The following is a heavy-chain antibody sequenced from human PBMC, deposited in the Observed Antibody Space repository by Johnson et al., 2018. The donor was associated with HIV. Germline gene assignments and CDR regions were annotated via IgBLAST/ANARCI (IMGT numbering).Heavy chain of an antibody. Sequence: MLLVESGGGLVKPGGSLRLSCAASGFTFSNALMSWVRQAPGKGLEWVGRIKSKTDGGTTDYAAPVKGRFTISRDNAKNSLYLQMNSLRAEDTAVYYCARGEDSSSWSVGAFDIWGQGTMVTVSS. CDR3: ARGEDSSSWSVGAFDI. J-gene: IGHJ3*02. V-gene: IGHV3-15*01. D-gene: IGHD6-13*01. CDR1: GFTFSNAL. CDR2: IKSKTDGGTT.